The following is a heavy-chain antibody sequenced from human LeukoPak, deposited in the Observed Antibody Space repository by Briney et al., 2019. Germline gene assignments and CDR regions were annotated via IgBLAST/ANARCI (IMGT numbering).Heavy chain of an antibody. J-gene: IGHJ6*02. CDR2: IYYSGTT. D-gene: IGHD4-17*01. CDR3: ARGDPQTTVPEGMDV. V-gene: IGHV4-59*01. CDR1: GGSISYYY. Sequence: SETLSLTCTVSGGSISYYYWSWIRQSPGKGLEWIGYIYYSGTTNYNPSLKSRVTISVDTSKNQFSLQLRSVTAADTAVYYCARGDPQTTVPEGMDVWGQGTTVTVSS.